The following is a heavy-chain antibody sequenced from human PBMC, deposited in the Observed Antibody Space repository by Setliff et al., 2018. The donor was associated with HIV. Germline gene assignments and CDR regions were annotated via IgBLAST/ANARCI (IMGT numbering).Heavy chain of an antibody. CDR1: GFTFSDSN. CDR3: ARDAHGGNSPSFDI. CDR2: ISSRSGYT. J-gene: IGHJ3*02. V-gene: IGHV3-11*05. Sequence: LRLSCAASGFTFSDSNMGWIRQAPGKGLEWVSYISSRSGYTNYADSVEGRFTISRDNGKNSLFLQMNSLRGEDTAVYYCARDAHGGNSPSFDIWGQGTMVTVSS. D-gene: IGHD2-21*01.